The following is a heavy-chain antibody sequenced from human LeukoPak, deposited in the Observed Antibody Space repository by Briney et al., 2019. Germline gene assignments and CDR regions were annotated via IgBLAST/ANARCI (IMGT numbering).Heavy chain of an antibody. CDR3: ARGRLYYYDSSGYSAYFDY. Sequence: SETLSLTCAVYGGSFSGYYWSWIRQPPGKGLEWIGEINHSGSTNYNPSLKSRVTISVDTSKNQFSLKLSSVTAADTAVYYCARGRLYYYDSSGYSAYFDYWGQGTLVTVSS. CDR2: INHSGST. V-gene: IGHV4-34*01. J-gene: IGHJ4*02. D-gene: IGHD3-22*01. CDR1: GGSFSGYY.